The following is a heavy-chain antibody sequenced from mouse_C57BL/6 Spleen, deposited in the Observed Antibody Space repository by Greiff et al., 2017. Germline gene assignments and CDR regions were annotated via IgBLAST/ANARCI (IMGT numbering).Heavy chain of an antibody. CDR2: IYPSDSET. D-gene: IGHD1-1*01. CDR1: GYTFTSYW. V-gene: IGHV1-61*01. Sequence: QVQLQQPGAELVRPGSSVKLSCKASGYTFTSYWMDWVKQRPGQGLEWIGNIYPSDSETHYNQKFKDKATLTVDTSSSTAYMQLSSLTSEDSAVYYCARCYYGSSYDYWGQGTTLTVSS. CDR3: ARCYYGSSYDY. J-gene: IGHJ2*01.